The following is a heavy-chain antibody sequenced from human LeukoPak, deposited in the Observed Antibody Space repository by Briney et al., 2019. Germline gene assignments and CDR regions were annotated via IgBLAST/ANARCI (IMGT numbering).Heavy chain of an antibody. J-gene: IGHJ6*02. Sequence: PSETLSLTCTVSGGSISISSYYWGWIRQPPGKGLEWIGSIYYSGSTYYNPSLKSRVTISVDTSKNQFSLKLSSVTAADTAVYYCARHYYDSSGYYYTLYYYYGMDVWGQGTTVTVSS. D-gene: IGHD3-22*01. CDR1: GGSISISSYY. CDR2: IYYSGST. V-gene: IGHV4-39*01. CDR3: ARHYYDSSGYYYTLYYYYGMDV.